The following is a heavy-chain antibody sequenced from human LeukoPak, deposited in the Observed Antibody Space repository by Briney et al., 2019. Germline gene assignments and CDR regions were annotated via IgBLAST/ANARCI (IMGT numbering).Heavy chain of an antibody. V-gene: IGHV4-59*11. J-gene: IGHJ3*02. CDR3: ARETTVVTPGRSDVFDI. CDR1: GGSISSHY. CDR2: IYYSGST. D-gene: IGHD4-23*01. Sequence: SETLSLTCTVFGGSISSHYWNWIRQPPGKGLEWIGCIYYSGSTNYNPSLKSRVTISVDTSKNQFSLKLSSVTAADTAVYYCARETTVVTPGRSDVFDIWGQGTMVTVSS.